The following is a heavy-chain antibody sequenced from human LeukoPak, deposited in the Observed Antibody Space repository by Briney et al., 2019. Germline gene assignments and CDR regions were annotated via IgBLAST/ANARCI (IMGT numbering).Heavy chain of an antibody. Sequence: NTSETLSLTCAVSGGSISSGGYSWSWIRQPPGKGLEWIGYIYYSGSTNYNPSLKSRVTISVDTSKNQFSLKLSSVTAADTAVYYCARGVQLWSPYYYYGMDVWGQGTTVTVSS. V-gene: IGHV4-61*08. CDR3: ARGVQLWSPYYYYGMDV. J-gene: IGHJ6*02. D-gene: IGHD5-18*01. CDR1: GGSISSGGYS. CDR2: IYYSGST.